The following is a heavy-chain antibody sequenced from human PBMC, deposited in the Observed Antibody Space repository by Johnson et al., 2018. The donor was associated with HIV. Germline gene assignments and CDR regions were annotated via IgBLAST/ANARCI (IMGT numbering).Heavy chain of an antibody. CDR1: GFTFDDYA. CDR3: ARGSRYTFDNDDVHLLHAFDI. CDR2: ISWNSGSI. V-gene: IGHV3-9*01. Sequence: VQLVESGGGLVQPGRSLRLSCAASGFTFDDYAMHWVRQAPGKGLEWVSGISWNSGSIGYADSVKGRFTISRDNAKNSLYLQMNSLRAEDTAVYYCARGSRYTFDNDDVHLLHAFDIWGQGTMVTVSS. D-gene: IGHD3-16*01. J-gene: IGHJ3*02.